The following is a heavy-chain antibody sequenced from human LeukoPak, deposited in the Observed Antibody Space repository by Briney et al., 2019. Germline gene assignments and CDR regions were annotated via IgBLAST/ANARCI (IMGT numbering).Heavy chain of an antibody. CDR3: ARISMVATVFDY. D-gene: IGHD5-12*01. CDR1: GFTFCSLW. CDR2: IKQDGSEK. J-gene: IGHJ4*02. Sequence: GTPGLFCAAPGFTFCSLWMGWVRPAPGEGPEWGANIKQDGSEKYYVDSVKGRFTISRDNAKNSLYLQMNSLRAEDTAVYYCARISMVATVFDYWGQGTLVTVSS. V-gene: IGHV3-7*01.